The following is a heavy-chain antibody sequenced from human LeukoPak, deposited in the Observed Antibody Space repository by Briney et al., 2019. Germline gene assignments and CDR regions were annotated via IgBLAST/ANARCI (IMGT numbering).Heavy chain of an antibody. CDR3: ARVRSAYEIDY. CDR1: GFTFSTYS. J-gene: IGHJ4*02. D-gene: IGHD3-3*01. Sequence: GGSLRLSCAASGFTFSTYSLNWVRQAPGKGLEWVSSISGSSIYIYYADSVKGRFTISRDNAKNSLYLQMNSLRGEGTAVYYCARVRSAYEIDYWGQGTLVTVSS. V-gene: IGHV3-21*01. CDR2: ISGSSIYI.